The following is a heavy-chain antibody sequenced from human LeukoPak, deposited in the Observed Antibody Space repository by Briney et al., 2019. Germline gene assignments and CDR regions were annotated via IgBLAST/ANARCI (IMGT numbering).Heavy chain of an antibody. CDR1: GGSISSSNW. CDR3: ARTYKYGSGSYAENAFDI. J-gene: IGHJ3*02. CDR2: IYHRGST. Sequence: TSGTLSLTCAVSGGSISSSNWWSWVRQPPGKGLEWIGEIYHRGSTNYNPSLKSRVTISVDKSKNQFSLKLTSVTAADTAVYYCARTYKYGSGSYAENAFDIWGQGTMVTVSS. D-gene: IGHD3-10*01. V-gene: IGHV4-4*02.